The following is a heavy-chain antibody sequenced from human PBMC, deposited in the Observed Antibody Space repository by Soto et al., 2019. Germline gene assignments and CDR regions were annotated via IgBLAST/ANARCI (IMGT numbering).Heavy chain of an antibody. CDR2: INHSGST. J-gene: IGHJ5*02. CDR3: ARGPRKVRGVIIRWFDT. Sequence: SETLSLTCAVYGGSFSGYYWSWIRQPPGKGLEWIGEINHSGSTNYNPSLKSRVTISVDTSKNQFSLKLSSVTAADTAVYYCARGPRKVRGVIIRWFDTWGQGTLVTVSS. CDR1: GGSFSGYY. V-gene: IGHV4-34*01. D-gene: IGHD3-10*01.